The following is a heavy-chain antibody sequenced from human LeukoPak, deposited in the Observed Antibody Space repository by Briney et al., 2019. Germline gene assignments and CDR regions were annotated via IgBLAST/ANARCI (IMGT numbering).Heavy chain of an antibody. D-gene: IGHD2-2*01. V-gene: IGHV1-18*01. CDR2: ISAYNGNT. CDR1: GYTFTSYG. CDR3: ARDPRSMVPAASHPDY. Sequence: GASVKVSCKASGYTFTSYGISWVRQAPGQGLEWMGWISAYNGNTNYAQKLQGRVTMTTDTSTSTAYMELRSLRSDDTAVYYCARDPRSMVPAASHPDYWGQGTLVTVSS. J-gene: IGHJ4*02.